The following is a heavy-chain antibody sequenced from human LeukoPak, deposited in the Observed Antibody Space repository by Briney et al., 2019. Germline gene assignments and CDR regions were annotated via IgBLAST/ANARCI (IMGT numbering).Heavy chain of an antibody. V-gene: IGHV4-61*01. J-gene: IGHJ4*01. Sequence: SETLSLTCTVSGVSFSSGSYYWSWIRQPPGKTLEWIGHIYYSWGTNYNPSLKRRVTITVDPSRNQFSLKLTSVTAADTAVYYCARGIFYYDGSSGCYHFDYWGEGTLVTVSS. CDR1: GVSFSSGSYY. CDR2: IYYSWGT. CDR3: ARGIFYYDGSSGCYHFDY. D-gene: IGHD3-22*01.